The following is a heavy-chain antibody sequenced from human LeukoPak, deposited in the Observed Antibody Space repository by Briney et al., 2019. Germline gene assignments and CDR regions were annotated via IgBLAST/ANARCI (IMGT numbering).Heavy chain of an antibody. V-gene: IGHV3-21*01. CDR1: GFTFSSYA. D-gene: IGHD1-7*01. Sequence: PGGSLRLSCAASGFTFSSYAMSWVRQAPGKGLEWVSSISSSSSYIYYADSVKGRFTISRDNAKNSLYLQMNSLRAEDTAVYYCARNSPELELPDYWGQGTLVTVSS. CDR2: ISSSSSYI. CDR3: ARNSPELELPDY. J-gene: IGHJ4*02.